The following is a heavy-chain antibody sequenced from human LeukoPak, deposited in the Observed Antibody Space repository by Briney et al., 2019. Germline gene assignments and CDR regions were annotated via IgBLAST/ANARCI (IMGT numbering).Heavy chain of an antibody. Sequence: ASVKVSCKAPGGTFSSYAISWVRQAPGQGLEWMGRIIPIFGIANYAQKFQGRVTITADKSTSTAYMELSSLRFEDTAVYYCARDPSRGSYRGSIDYWGQGTLVTVSS. J-gene: IGHJ4*02. CDR3: ARDPSRGSYRGSIDY. D-gene: IGHD1-26*01. V-gene: IGHV1-69*04. CDR1: GGTFSSYA. CDR2: IIPIFGIA.